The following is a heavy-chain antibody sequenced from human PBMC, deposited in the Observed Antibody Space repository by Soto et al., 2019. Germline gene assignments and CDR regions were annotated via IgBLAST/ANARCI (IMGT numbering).Heavy chain of an antibody. J-gene: IGHJ5*02. Sequence: ASVKVSCKASGYAFGDYDISWVRQAPGQGLEWMGWMNPNSANTGCAQKFQGRVSMTRDMSISTAYMELSRLRPEDTAIYYCARMATYGTLNWFDPWGQGALVTVSS. V-gene: IGHV1-8*01. D-gene: IGHD1-1*01. CDR2: MNPNSANT. CDR3: ARMATYGTLNWFDP. CDR1: GYAFGDYD.